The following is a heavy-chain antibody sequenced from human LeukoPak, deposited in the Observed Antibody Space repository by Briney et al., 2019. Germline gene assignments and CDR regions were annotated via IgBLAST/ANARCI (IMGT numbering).Heavy chain of an antibody. V-gene: IGHV3-7*01. J-gene: IGHJ4*02. CDR3: ATDLNWVAY. CDR2: INKDSSER. D-gene: IGHD3-16*01. CDR1: GITNYW. Sequence: TGESLRLSCVGSGITNYWMTWVRQAPGKGLESVANINKDSSERYYLDSVKGRFTISRDNTKSSLFLQMNRLRVEDTGIYYCATDLNWVAYWGQGARVTVSS.